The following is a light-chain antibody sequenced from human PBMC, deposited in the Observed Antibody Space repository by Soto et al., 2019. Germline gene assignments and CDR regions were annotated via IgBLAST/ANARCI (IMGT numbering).Light chain of an antibody. Sequence: EIVLTQSPATLSLSPGERATLSCRASLSVGSYLAWYQQRPGQTPRLIIYDASHTAPGIPARFSGSGSGTDFTLTISSLEPEDCAVYYCQQRSSWPLTFGGGTKVEI. CDR3: QQRSSWPLT. CDR2: DAS. J-gene: IGKJ4*01. CDR1: LSVGSY. V-gene: IGKV3-11*01.